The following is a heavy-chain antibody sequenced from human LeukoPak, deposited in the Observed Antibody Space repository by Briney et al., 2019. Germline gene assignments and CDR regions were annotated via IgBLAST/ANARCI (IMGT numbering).Heavy chain of an antibody. Sequence: PSETLSLTCTVSGGSISSYYWSWIRQPPGKGLEWIGYIYYSGSTNYNPSLKSRVTISVDTSKNQFSLKLSSVTAADTAVYYCARQLDVLRFLEWLLLDAFDIWGQGTMVTVSS. CDR1: GGSISSYY. CDR2: IYYSGST. CDR3: ARQLDVLRFLEWLLLDAFDI. D-gene: IGHD3-3*01. V-gene: IGHV4-59*08. J-gene: IGHJ3*02.